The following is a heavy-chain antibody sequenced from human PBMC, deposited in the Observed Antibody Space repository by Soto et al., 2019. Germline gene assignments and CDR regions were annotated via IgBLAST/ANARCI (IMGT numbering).Heavy chain of an antibody. Sequence: GESLKISCKGSGYSFTSYWIGWVRQMPGKGLEWMGIIYPGDSDTRYSPSFQGQVTISADKSISTAYLQWSSLKASDTAMYYCARLLASAYSSGWYRDLGFYYFDYWGRGTLVTVSS. CDR3: ARLLASAYSSGWYRDLGFYYFDY. D-gene: IGHD6-19*01. CDR1: GYSFTSYW. V-gene: IGHV5-51*01. J-gene: IGHJ4*02. CDR2: IYPGDSDT.